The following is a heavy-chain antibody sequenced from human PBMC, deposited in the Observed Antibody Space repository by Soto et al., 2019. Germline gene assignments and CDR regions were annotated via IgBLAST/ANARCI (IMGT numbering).Heavy chain of an antibody. Sequence: SETIPLTWTVSGVSVKTNNYYWGWIRQPPGKGLEWIGSVFYDGTTYYSPSLKSRVTISLATSRTQFSLKLNSVTAADTAVYYCARPVVVSPVANVWGQGTLVTVSS. J-gene: IGHJ4*02. V-gene: IGHV4-39*01. CDR3: ARPVVVSPVANV. D-gene: IGHD2-2*01. CDR2: VFYDGTT. CDR1: GVSVKTNNYY.